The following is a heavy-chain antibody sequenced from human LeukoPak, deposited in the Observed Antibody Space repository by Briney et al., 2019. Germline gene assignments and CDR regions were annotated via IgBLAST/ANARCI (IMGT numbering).Heavy chain of an antibody. D-gene: IGHD1-26*01. CDR3: ARVGSGSYFWFDP. CDR1: GFTFSRHW. V-gene: IGHV3-7*01. Sequence: GGSLRLSCAASGFTFSRHWMGWVRQAPGKGPEWVASIKQDGSEKYYVDSVKGRFTISRDNAKNSLYLQMNSLRAEDTAVYYCARVGSGSYFWFDPWGQGTLVTVSS. CDR2: IKQDGSEK. J-gene: IGHJ5*02.